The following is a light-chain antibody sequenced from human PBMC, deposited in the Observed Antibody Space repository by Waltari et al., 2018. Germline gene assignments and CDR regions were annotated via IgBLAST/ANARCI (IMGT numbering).Light chain of an antibody. CDR3: QQYNLYSET. CDR1: RSFDSW. CDR2: KAS. V-gene: IGKV1-5*03. Sequence: DIQMTQSPSTLSASVGDRVTITCRASRSFDSWMAWYQQKPGKAPKLLLYKASILGSGVPPRFSGSGYGTEFTLTISSLQPDDFATYYCQQYNLYSETFGQGTKVEVK. J-gene: IGKJ1*01.